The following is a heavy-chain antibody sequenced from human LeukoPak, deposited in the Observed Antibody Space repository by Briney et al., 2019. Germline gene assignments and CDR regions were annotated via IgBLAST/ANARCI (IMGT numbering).Heavy chain of an antibody. J-gene: IGHJ6*02. V-gene: IGHV4-34*01. CDR3: ARGLAGYYYYYGMDV. D-gene: IGHD6-19*01. CDR1: GGSFSGYY. CDR2: INHGGST. Sequence: SETLSLTCAVYGGSFSGYYWSWIRQPPGKGLEWIGEINHGGSTNYNPSLKSRVTISVDTSKNQFSLKLSSVTAADTAVYYCARGLAGYYYYYGMDVWGQGTTVTVSS.